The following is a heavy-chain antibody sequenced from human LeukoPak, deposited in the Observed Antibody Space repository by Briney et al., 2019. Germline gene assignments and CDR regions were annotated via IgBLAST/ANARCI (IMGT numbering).Heavy chain of an antibody. Sequence: GASVKLSCKASGYTFTSYYMHWVRQAPGQGLEWMGWINPNSGGTNYAQKFQGRVTMTRDTSISTAYMELSRLRSDDTAVYYCAREGDLMVYAHFDYWGQGTLVTVSS. CDR2: INPNSGGT. CDR1: GYTFTSYY. V-gene: IGHV1-2*02. D-gene: IGHD2-8*01. CDR3: AREGDLMVYAHFDY. J-gene: IGHJ4*02.